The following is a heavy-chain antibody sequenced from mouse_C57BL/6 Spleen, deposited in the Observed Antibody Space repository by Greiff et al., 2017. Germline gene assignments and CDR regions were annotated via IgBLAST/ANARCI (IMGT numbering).Heavy chain of an antibody. D-gene: IGHD3-2*02. J-gene: IGHJ2*01. CDR3: ARSRLYFDY. V-gene: IGHV1-61*01. CDR2: IYPSDSET. CDR1: GYTFTSYW. Sequence: VQLQQPGAELVRPGSSVKLSCKASGYTFTSYWMDWVKQRPGQGLEWIGNIYPSDSETHYNQKFKDKATLTVDKSSSTAYMQLRSLTSEDSAVYYCARSRLYFDYWGQGTTLTVSS.